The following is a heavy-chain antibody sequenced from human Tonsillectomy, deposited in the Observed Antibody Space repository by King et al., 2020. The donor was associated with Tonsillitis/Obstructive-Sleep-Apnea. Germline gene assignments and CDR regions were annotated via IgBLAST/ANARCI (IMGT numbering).Heavy chain of an antibody. J-gene: IGHJ4*02. Sequence: VQLQQWGAGLLKPSETLSLTCAVYGGSFSGYYWSWIRQPPGKGLEWIGEINHSGSTNYNQSLKSRVTISLDTSKNQFSLNLSSVTAADTAVYYCAREYFYHSSGYYDHWGQGTLVTVSS. CDR2: INHSGST. CDR1: GGSFSGYY. D-gene: IGHD3-22*01. V-gene: IGHV4-34*01. CDR3: AREYFYHSSGYYDH.